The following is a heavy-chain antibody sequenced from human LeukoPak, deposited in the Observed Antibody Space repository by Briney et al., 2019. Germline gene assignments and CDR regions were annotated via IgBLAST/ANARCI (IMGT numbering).Heavy chain of an antibody. J-gene: IGHJ4*02. CDR2: IYPGDSES. D-gene: IGHD6-19*01. Sequence: GESLKISCKASGYSFSNYWIGWVRQMPGKGLEWMGIIYPGDSESRYSPSFQGQVTTSADKSISTAYLRWSSLKASDTAIYYCARLSSGWYFDYWDQGTLVTVSS. CDR1: GYSFSNYW. CDR3: ARLSSGWYFDY. V-gene: IGHV5-51*01.